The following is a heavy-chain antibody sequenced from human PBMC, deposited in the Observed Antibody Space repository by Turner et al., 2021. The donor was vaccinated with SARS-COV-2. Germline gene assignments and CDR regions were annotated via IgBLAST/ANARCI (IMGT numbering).Heavy chain of an antibody. J-gene: IGHJ6*02. CDR2: IYSGGST. CDR1: GSIVSSNY. CDR3: ARDLVAYGMDV. V-gene: IGHV3-53*04. Sequence: EVQLVESGGGLVQPGGSLRPSCAASGSIVSSNYMSWVRQAPGKGLEWVSVIYSGGSTYYADSVKGRFTISRHNSKNTLYLQMNSLRAEDTAVYYCARDLVAYGMDVWGQGTTVTVSS. D-gene: IGHD2-15*01.